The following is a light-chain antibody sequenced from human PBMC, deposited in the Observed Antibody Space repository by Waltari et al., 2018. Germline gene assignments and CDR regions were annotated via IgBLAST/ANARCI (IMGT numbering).Light chain of an antibody. CDR3: SSYTTTSTYV. CDR1: SSDIGRYYY. V-gene: IGLV2-14*03. CDR2: DVN. J-gene: IGLJ1*01. Sequence: QSALTQPASVSGSPGQSITISCTGTSSDIGRYYYVSWYQHPPGKAPKLMIFDVNERPSGVSNRFSGSKSGNAASLTISGLQAEDEAHYYCSSYTTTSTYVFGTGTKVTVL.